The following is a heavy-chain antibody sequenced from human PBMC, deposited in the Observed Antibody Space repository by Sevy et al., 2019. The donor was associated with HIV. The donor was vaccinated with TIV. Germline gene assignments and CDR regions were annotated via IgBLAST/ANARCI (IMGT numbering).Heavy chain of an antibody. D-gene: IGHD3-22*01. J-gene: IGHJ4*02. CDR3: AVGKRYYYDSSGYYSIDY. V-gene: IGHV1-18*04. CDR2: ISAYNGNT. Sequence: ASVKVSCKVSGYTFSSYGVSWVRQAPGQGLEWMGWISAYNGNTNYAQTLQGRVTMTTDTSTSTAYMELSSLRSDDTAVYYCAVGKRYYYDSSGYYSIDYWGQGTLVTVSS. CDR1: GYTFSSYG.